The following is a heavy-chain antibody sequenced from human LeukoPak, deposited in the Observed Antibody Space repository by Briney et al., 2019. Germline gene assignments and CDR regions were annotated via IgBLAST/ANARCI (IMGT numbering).Heavy chain of an antibody. J-gene: IGHJ4*02. CDR3: ARVRGGTCFDY. CDR1: GFTFNDYA. Sequence: GGSLRLSCAASGFTFNDYAMHWVRQVPGKGLEWVSGISWNSGNIDYAGSVKGRFTTSRDNAKNSLYLQMNSLRAEDTAVYYCARVRGGTCFDYWGQGTLVTVSS. D-gene: IGHD3-16*01. V-gene: IGHV3-9*01. CDR2: ISWNSGNI.